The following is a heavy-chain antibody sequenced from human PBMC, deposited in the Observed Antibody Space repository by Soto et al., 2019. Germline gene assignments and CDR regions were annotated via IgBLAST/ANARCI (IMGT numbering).Heavy chain of an antibody. Sequence: GGSLRLSCAASGFTFSSYAMHWVRQAPGKGLEYVSAISSNGGSTYYANSVKGRFTISRDNSKNTLYLQMGSLRAEDMAVYYCARAFLHGDYYYYYMDVWGKGTTVTVSS. V-gene: IGHV3-64*01. CDR2: ISSNGGST. CDR1: GFTFSSYA. CDR3: ARAFLHGDYYYYYMDV. D-gene: IGHD4-17*01. J-gene: IGHJ6*03.